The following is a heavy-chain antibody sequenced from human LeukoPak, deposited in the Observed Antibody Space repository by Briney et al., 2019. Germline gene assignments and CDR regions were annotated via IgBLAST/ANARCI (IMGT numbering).Heavy chain of an antibody. D-gene: IGHD4-17*01. CDR3: AKGAAVTTSGRYYYYYYKDV. CDR2: INGGGGCT. CDR1: WFTLCSFC. Sequence: GGSLRISRAAPWFTLCSFCMSWGRQAPGEGLGWGPTINGGGGCTYYADSVKGRFTISRDNSKNTLYLQMNSLRAEDAAVYYCAKGAAVTTSGRYYYYYYKDVWGKGTTVTISS. J-gene: IGHJ6*03. V-gene: IGHV3-23*01.